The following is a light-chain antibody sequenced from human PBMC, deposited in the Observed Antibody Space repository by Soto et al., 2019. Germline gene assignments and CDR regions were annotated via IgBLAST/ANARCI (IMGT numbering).Light chain of an antibody. J-gene: IGKJ1*01. Sequence: IVLKHSPGTLSLSPGERATLSCRASQSVSSSYLAWYQQKPGQAPRLLIYGASSRATGIPDRFSGSGSGTDFTLTISRLEPEDFAVYYCQQYGSSPWTFGQGTNVDNK. CDR2: GAS. V-gene: IGKV3-20*01. CDR1: QSVSSSY. CDR3: QQYGSSPWT.